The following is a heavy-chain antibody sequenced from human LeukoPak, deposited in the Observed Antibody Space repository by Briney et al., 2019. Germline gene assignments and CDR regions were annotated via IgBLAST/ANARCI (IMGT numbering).Heavy chain of an antibody. CDR2: INHSGST. Sequence: SETLSLTCAVYGVSFSGYYWSWIRQPPGKGLEWMGEINHSGSTNYNPSLKSRVTISVDTSKKQFSLKLSSVTAADTAVYYCARDSKAAALDYWGQGTLVTVSS. CDR3: ARDSKAAALDY. J-gene: IGHJ4*02. CDR1: GVSFSGYY. D-gene: IGHD6-13*01. V-gene: IGHV4-34*01.